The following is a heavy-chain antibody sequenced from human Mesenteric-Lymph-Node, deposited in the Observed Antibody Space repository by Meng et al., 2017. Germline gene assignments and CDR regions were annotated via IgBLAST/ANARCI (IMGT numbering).Heavy chain of an antibody. D-gene: IGHD3-10*01. CDR2: ISYDGSNK. CDR3: ARGSTVRGVKMGPY. Sequence: GESLKISCAASGFTFSSYAMHWVRQAPGKGLEWVAVISYDGSNKYYADSVKGRFTISRDNSKNTLYLQMNSLRAEDTAVYYCARGSTVRGVKMGPYWGQGTLVTVSS. V-gene: IGHV3-30*04. CDR1: GFTFSSYA. J-gene: IGHJ4*02.